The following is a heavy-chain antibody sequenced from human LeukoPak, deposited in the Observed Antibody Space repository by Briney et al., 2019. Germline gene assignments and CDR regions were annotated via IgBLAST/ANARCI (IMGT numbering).Heavy chain of an antibody. V-gene: IGHV1-69*13. Sequence: SVKVSCMASGGTFSSYAISWVRHAPGQGLEWMGGIIPIFGTANYAQKFQGRVTITADESTSTAYMELSSRRSEDTAVYYCARDQGASSGWYDGDYFDYWGQGTLVTVSS. CDR2: IIPIFGTA. D-gene: IGHD6-19*01. J-gene: IGHJ4*02. CDR1: GGTFSSYA. CDR3: ARDQGASSGWYDGDYFDY.